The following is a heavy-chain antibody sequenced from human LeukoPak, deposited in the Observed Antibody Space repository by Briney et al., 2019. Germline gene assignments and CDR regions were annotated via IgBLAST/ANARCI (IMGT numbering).Heavy chain of an antibody. CDR1: GGSISSYY. CDR2: IYYSGST. J-gene: IGHJ4*02. CDR3: AREDDYGDYVSPHLPNDY. V-gene: IGHV4-59*01. Sequence: PSETLSLTCTVSGGSISSYYWSWIRQPPGKGLEWIGYIYYSGSTNYNPSLKSRVTISVDTSKNQFSLKLSSVTAADTAVYYCAREDDYGDYVSPHLPNDYWGQGTLVTVSS. D-gene: IGHD4-17*01.